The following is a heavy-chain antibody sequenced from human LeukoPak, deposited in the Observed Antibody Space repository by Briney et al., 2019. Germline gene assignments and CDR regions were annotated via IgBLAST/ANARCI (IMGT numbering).Heavy chain of an antibody. CDR2: ISAYNGNT. Sequence: EASVKVSCKASGYTLTSYGISWVRQAPGQGLEWMGWISAYNGNTNYAQKLQGRVTMTTDTSMSTAYMELRSLRSDDTAVYYCARVRYSSSWYVIKYYYYGMDVWGQGTTVTVSS. J-gene: IGHJ6*02. V-gene: IGHV1-18*01. CDR3: ARVRYSSSWYVIKYYYYGMDV. D-gene: IGHD6-13*01. CDR1: GYTLTSYG.